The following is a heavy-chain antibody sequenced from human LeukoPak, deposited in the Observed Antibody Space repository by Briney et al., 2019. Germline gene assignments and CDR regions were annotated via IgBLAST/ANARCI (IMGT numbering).Heavy chain of an antibody. J-gene: IGHJ4*02. CDR2: FDPSGFST. CDR1: EDTFNNYC. D-gene: IGHD1-1*01. Sequence: GASVNVSCQAPEDTFNNYCIHWVRQAPGQGLEWMGIFDPSGFSTAYAQKYQGRVTMTRDTSTTTVYMDLNSLRSEDTAVYYCARGNPTSPYRVNPYSCDYWGQGIRVSVSS. V-gene: IGHV1-46*02. CDR3: ARGNPTSPYRVNPYSCDY.